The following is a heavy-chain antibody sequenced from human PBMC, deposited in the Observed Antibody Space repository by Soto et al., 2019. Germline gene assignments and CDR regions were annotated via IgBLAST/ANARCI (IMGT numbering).Heavy chain of an antibody. CDR2: IYHSGST. D-gene: IGHD6-13*01. CDR1: GGSISSGGYS. J-gene: IGHJ6*02. V-gene: IGHV4-30-2*01. CDR3: AGLAAAGTVYYYYGMDV. Sequence: SETLSLTCAVSGGSISSGGYSWSWIRQPPGKGLEWIGYIYHSGSTYYNPSLKSRVTISVDRSKNQFSLKLSSVTAADTAVYFCAGLAAAGTVYYYYGMDVWGQGTTVTVSS.